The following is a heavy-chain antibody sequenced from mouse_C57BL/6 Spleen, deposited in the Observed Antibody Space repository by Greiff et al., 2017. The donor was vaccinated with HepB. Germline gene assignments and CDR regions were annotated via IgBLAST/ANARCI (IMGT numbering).Heavy chain of an antibody. CDR1: GYNFTSYW. Sequence: VQLQQPGAELVKPGASVKLSCKASGYNFTSYWMHWVKQRPGQGLEWIGMIHPNSGSTNYNEKFKSKATLTVDKSSSTAYMQLSSLTSEDSAVYYCAREDTYYSNYGGAMDYWGQGTSVTVSS. D-gene: IGHD2-5*01. CDR2: IHPNSGST. V-gene: IGHV1-64*01. J-gene: IGHJ4*01. CDR3: AREDTYYSNYGGAMDY.